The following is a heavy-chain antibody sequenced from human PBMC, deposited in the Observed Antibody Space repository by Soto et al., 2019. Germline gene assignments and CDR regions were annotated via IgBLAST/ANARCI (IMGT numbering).Heavy chain of an antibody. CDR1: GGAIGSHY. CDR2: IYSSGST. V-gene: IGHV4-4*07. D-gene: IGHD3-3*01. Sequence: SETLSLTCTISGGAIGSHYWTWIRQPAGKGLEWIGRIYSSGSTQYNPSLQSRVTVSLDTSKKQFSLRLESVTAADTAVYYCARGQRFSDWFDPWGQGTLVTVSS. CDR3: ARGQRFSDWFDP. J-gene: IGHJ5*02.